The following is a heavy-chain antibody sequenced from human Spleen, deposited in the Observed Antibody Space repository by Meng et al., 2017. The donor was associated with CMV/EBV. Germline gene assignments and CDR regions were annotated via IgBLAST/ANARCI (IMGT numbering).Heavy chain of an antibody. J-gene: IGHJ4*02. D-gene: IGHD6-19*01. V-gene: IGHV3-74*01. CDR3: ARSGGGWYND. CDR2: INSDESST. Sequence: LSCAASGFTFSSSWMHWVRQAPGKGLLWVSRINSDESSTSYADSVKGRFTISKDNAENTLYLQMNSLRVEDTAVYYCARSGGGWYNDWGQGTLVTVSS. CDR1: GFTFSSSW.